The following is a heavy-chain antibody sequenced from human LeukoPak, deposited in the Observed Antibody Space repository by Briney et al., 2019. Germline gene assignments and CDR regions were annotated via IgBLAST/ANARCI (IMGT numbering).Heavy chain of an antibody. J-gene: IGHJ4*02. V-gene: IGHV3-74*01. CDR1: GFTFSSYW. CDR3: ARLGYSSPYYFDY. D-gene: IGHD6-13*01. Sequence: HPGGSLRLSCAASGFTFSSYWVHWVRQAPGKGLVWVSRINSDGSSTSYADFVKGRFTISRDNAKNSLYLQMNSLRAEDTAVYYCARLGYSSPYYFDYWGQGTLVTVSS. CDR2: INSDGSST.